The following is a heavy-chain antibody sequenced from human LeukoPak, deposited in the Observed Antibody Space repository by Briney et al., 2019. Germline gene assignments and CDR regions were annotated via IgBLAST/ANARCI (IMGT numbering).Heavy chain of an antibody. V-gene: IGHV1-18*01. CDR3: ARGTGYSSSWYRDP. Sequence: ASVKVSCKASGYTFTSYGISWVRQAPGQGLEWMGWISAYNGNTNYAQKLQGRVTMTTDTSTSTAYMELSRLRSDDTAVYYCARGTGYSSSWYRDPWGQGTLVTVSS. CDR2: ISAYNGNT. J-gene: IGHJ5*02. CDR1: GYTFTSYG. D-gene: IGHD6-13*01.